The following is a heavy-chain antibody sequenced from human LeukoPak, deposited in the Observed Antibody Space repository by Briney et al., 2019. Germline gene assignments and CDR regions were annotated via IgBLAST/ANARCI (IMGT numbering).Heavy chain of an antibody. CDR2: ISGSSGII. Sequence: GGSLRLSCAASGFTFNTYTMNWVRQAPGKGLEWVSYISGSSGIIDYADSVRGRFTISRDNSKNTLYLQMNSLRAEDTAVYYCARGVYQPTYCSSTSCYYYYYGMDVWGQGTTVTVSS. J-gene: IGHJ6*02. V-gene: IGHV3-48*01. D-gene: IGHD2-2*01. CDR1: GFTFNTYT. CDR3: ARGVYQPTYCSSTSCYYYYYGMDV.